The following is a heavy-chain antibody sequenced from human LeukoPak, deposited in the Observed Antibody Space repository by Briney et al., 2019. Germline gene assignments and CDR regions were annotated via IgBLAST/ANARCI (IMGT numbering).Heavy chain of an antibody. CDR1: GFTFSSYA. V-gene: IGHV3-23*01. CDR2: ISGSGGST. J-gene: IGHJ3*02. CDR3: AKDLRVDIVVVPAVDDAFDI. D-gene: IGHD2-2*01. Sequence: GGSLRLSCAASGFTFSSYAMSWVRQAPGKGLEWVSAISGSGGSTYYADSVKGRFTISRDNSKNTLYLQMNSLRAEDTAVYYCAKDLRVDIVVVPAVDDAFDIWGQGTMVTVSP.